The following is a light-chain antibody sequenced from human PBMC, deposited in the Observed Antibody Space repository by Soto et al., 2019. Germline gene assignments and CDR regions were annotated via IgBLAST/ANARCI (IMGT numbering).Light chain of an antibody. V-gene: IGKV3-11*01. J-gene: IGKJ4*01. CDR3: QQRSNWPLT. CDR2: DAS. Sequence: EVVLTQSPATLSLSPGERATLSCTASQSISTYLTWYQHKPGQAPRLLIYDASRRAPGIPARFSGSGSGTDFTLTISSLEPEDFAVYYCQQRSNWPLTFGGGTKVEIK. CDR1: QSISTY.